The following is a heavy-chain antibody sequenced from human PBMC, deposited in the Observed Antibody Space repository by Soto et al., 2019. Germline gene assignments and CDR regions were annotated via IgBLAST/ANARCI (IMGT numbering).Heavy chain of an antibody. Sequence: QLQLQESGPGLVKPSETLSLTCTVSGDSVSSDSYYWSWIRQPPGTRLEWIGYISHSGSTSYNPSLQSRVSMSIDTSKNQSFLELSSVTAADTAIYYCAREGGVLRLSNWLDPWGQGTLVTVSA. CDR1: GDSVSSDSYY. J-gene: IGHJ5*02. CDR3: AREGGVLRLSNWLDP. CDR2: ISHSGST. V-gene: IGHV4-61*01. D-gene: IGHD3-3*01.